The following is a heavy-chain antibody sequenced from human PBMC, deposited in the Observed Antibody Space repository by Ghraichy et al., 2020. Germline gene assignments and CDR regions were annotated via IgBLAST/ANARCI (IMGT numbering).Heavy chain of an antibody. CDR3: ARGRDGYEYIDS. CDR2: TYYRSKWYY. J-gene: IGHJ4*02. V-gene: IGHV6-1*01. Sequence: SQTLSLTCVISGDSVSSNSASWNWIRQSPSRGLEWLGRTYYRSKWYYGYAVSVKSRITIDPDTSKNQFSLQLRSVTPEDTAVYYCARGRDGYEYIDSWGQGTPVTVSS. CDR1: GDSVSSNSAS. D-gene: IGHD5-12*01.